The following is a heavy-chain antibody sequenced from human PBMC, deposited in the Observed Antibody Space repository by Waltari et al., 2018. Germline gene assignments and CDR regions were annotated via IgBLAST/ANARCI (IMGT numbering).Heavy chain of an antibody. Sequence: EVHLVESGGGLVQPGGALRLSWSGVGFTFTDYWMSWVRQAPGKGPEWVANIHKDGSEKNYVDYVKGRFTISRDNAKDSVYLQMNSLRADDTAMYYCVRDHWGPDYWGQGTLVTVSS. CDR3: VRDHWGPDY. CDR1: GFTFTDYW. CDR2: IHKDGSEK. V-gene: IGHV3-7*01. D-gene: IGHD7-27*01. J-gene: IGHJ4*02.